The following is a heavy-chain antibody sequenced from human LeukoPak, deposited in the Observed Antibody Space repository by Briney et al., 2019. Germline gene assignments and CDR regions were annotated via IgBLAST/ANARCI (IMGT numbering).Heavy chain of an antibody. Sequence: GGSLRLSCAASGFTFSSYWMSWVRQAPGKGLEWVANIKQDGSEKCYVDSVKGRFTISRDNAKNSLYLQMNSLRAEDTAVYYCARVSPNTVTTLQYFDYWGQGTLVTVSS. J-gene: IGHJ4*02. CDR3: ARVSPNTVTTLQYFDY. CDR1: GFTFSSYW. CDR2: IKQDGSEK. D-gene: IGHD4-17*01. V-gene: IGHV3-7*01.